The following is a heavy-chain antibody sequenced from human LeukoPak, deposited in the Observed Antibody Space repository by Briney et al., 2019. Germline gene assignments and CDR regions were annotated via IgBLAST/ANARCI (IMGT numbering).Heavy chain of an antibody. CDR1: GFTFSSYW. Sequence: GGSLRLSCAASGFTFSSYWMSWVRQAPGKELEWVANIKQDGSEKYYVDSVKGRFTISRDNAKNSLYLQMNSLRAEDTAVYYCARGDYYGSGSYYLNFDYWGQGTLVTVSS. D-gene: IGHD3-10*01. CDR2: IKQDGSEK. J-gene: IGHJ4*02. CDR3: ARGDYYGSGSYYLNFDY. V-gene: IGHV3-7*01.